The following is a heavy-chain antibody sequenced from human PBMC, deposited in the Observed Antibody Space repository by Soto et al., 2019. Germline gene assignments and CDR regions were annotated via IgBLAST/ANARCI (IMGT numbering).Heavy chain of an antibody. V-gene: IGHV1-18*01. D-gene: IGHD2-15*01. J-gene: IGHJ6*02. CDR1: GYTFSTSG. CDR2: ISTYNGDT. CDR3: ARAGAAPYYCYGMDV. Sequence: QVQLVQSGAEVRKPGASVKVSCKASGYTFSTSGMSWLRQAPGQGLEGMGWISTYNGDTNDAPKFQDRVTMTSDTTTRTGYMELRSLRSDDTAGYYCARAGAAPYYCYGMDVWGQGTRVTVSS.